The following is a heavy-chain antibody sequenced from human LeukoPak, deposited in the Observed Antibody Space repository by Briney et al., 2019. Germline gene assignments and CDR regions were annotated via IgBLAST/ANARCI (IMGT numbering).Heavy chain of an antibody. CDR3: ARAHITMIVVRFDP. CDR1: GGSISSSSYY. CDR2: IYYSGST. Sequence: PSQTLSLTCTVSGGSISSSSYYWGWIRQPPGKGLEWIGSIYYSGSTYYNPSLKSRVTISVDTSKNQFSLKLSSVTAADTAVYYCARAHITMIVVRFDPWGQGTLVTVSS. V-gene: IGHV4-39*07. J-gene: IGHJ5*02. D-gene: IGHD3-22*01.